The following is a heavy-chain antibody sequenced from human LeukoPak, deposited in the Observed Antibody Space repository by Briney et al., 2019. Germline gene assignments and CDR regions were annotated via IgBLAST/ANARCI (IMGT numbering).Heavy chain of an antibody. CDR2: IYHSGST. V-gene: IGHV4-59*01. CDR3: ARVYSSGWYERYYFDY. CDR1: GGSISSYY. D-gene: IGHD6-19*01. Sequence: SETLSLTCTVSGGSISSYYWSWIRQPPGKGLEWVGYIYHSGSTNYNPSLKSRVTISVDTSKNQFSLKLSSVTAADTAVYYCARVYSSGWYERYYFDYWGQGTLVTVSS. J-gene: IGHJ4*02.